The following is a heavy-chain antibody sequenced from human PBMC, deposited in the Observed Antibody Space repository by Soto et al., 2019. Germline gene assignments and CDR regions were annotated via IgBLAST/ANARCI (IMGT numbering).Heavy chain of an antibody. D-gene: IGHD2-2*01. J-gene: IGHJ6*02. V-gene: IGHV1-24*01. CDR1: GYTFTSYG. CDR2: FDPEDGET. CDR3: ETGVVPAALHPLYYYYGMDV. Sequence: ASVKVSCKASGYTFTSYGISWVRQAPGKGLEWMGGFDPEDGETIYAQKIQGRVTMTEDTSTDTAYMELSSLRSEDTAVYYSETGVVPAALHPLYYYYGMDVWGQGTTVTVSS.